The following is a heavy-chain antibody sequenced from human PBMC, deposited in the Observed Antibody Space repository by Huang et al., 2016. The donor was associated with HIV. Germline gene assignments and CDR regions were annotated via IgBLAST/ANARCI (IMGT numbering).Heavy chain of an antibody. J-gene: IGHJ4*02. CDR3: AKDEKQFCTGGSCHSSNIDS. CDR1: GFPFSSFG. V-gene: IGHV3-30*02. CDR2: IRYDGSKT. Sequence: QVQLVESGGGAVQPGGSLRLSCAATGFPFSSFGMHWVGQLPGQGLEWLTFIRYDGSKTTYAEAVKGRFTISRDNTDNTLFLQMNTLTPDDTALYYCAKDEKQFCTGGSCHSSNIDSWGQGTLVTVSS. D-gene: IGHD2-8*02.